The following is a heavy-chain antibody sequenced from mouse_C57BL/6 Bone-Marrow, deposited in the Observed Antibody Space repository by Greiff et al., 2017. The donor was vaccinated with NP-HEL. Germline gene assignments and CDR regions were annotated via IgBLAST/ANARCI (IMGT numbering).Heavy chain of an antibody. CDR1: GYTFTDYY. CDR3: ARETYYDYDGAMDY. Sequence: VQLQQSGPELVKPGASVKISCKASGYTFTDYYVNWVKQSHGKSLEWIGDINPNNGGTSYNQKFKGKATLTVDKPSSTAYMELRSLTSEDSAVYYCARETYYDYDGAMDYWGQGTSVTVSS. V-gene: IGHV1-26*01. CDR2: INPNNGGT. J-gene: IGHJ4*01. D-gene: IGHD2-4*01.